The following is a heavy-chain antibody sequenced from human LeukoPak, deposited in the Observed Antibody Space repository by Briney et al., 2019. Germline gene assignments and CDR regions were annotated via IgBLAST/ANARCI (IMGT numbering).Heavy chain of an antibody. V-gene: IGHV4-61*02. CDR3: ARGPTSPHYGDYETSNDAFDI. J-gene: IGHJ3*02. D-gene: IGHD4-17*01. CDR2: IYTSGST. CDR1: GNSISSGDNY. Sequence: PSQTLSLTCTVSGNSISSGDNYWSWIRQPAGKGLEWIGRIYTSGSTNYNPSLKSRVTISVDTSKNQFSLNLSSVTAADTAVYYCARGPTSPHYGDYETSNDAFDIWGQGTMLTVSS.